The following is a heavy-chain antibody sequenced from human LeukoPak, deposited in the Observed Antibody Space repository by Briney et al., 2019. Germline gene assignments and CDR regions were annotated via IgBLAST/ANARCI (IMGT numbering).Heavy chain of an antibody. CDR2: IYYSGST. Sequence: SETLSLTCTVSGYSISSGYYWGWIRQPPGKGLEWIGSIYYSGSTYYNPSLKSRVTISVDTSKNQFSLKLSSVTAADTAVYYCARRIRGVITQDNWFDPWGQGTLVTVSS. J-gene: IGHJ5*02. CDR1: GYSISSGYY. D-gene: IGHD3-10*01. CDR3: ARRIRGVITQDNWFDP. V-gene: IGHV4-38-2*02.